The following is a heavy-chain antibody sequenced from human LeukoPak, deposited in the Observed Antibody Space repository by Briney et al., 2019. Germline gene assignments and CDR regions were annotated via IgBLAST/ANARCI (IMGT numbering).Heavy chain of an antibody. D-gene: IGHD6-13*01. CDR3: VKDLYKGDTSTWYYFDY. J-gene: IGHJ4*02. CDR1: GFTFSIYA. V-gene: IGHV3-64D*06. Sequence: GGSLRLSCSGSGFTFSIYAIHWVRQAPGKGPEYVSVISSSGDKTYYADSVKGRFTISRDNSKNTVSLQMSSLRPEDTAMYYCVKDLYKGDTSTWYYFDYWAREPWSPSPQ. CDR2: ISSSGDKT.